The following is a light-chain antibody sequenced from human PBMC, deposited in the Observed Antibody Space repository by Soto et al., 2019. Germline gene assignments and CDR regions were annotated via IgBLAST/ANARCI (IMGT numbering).Light chain of an antibody. CDR2: SNN. Sequence: QAVVTQPPSASGTPGQGVTISCSGSSSNIGSNTVNWYQQIPGTAPKLLIYSNNQRPSGVPDRFSGSKSGTSASLAISGLQSEDEADYYCAAWDASLNGVVFGGGTQLTVL. J-gene: IGLJ3*02. CDR3: AAWDASLNGVV. V-gene: IGLV1-44*01. CDR1: SSNIGSNT.